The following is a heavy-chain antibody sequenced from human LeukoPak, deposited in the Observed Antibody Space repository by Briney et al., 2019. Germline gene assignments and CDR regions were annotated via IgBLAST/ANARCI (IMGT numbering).Heavy chain of an antibody. CDR2: INPNSGDT. CDR1: GYTFTDYY. V-gene: IGHV1-2*02. D-gene: IGHD5-18*01. J-gene: IGHJ4*02. Sequence: ASVKVSCKASGYTFTDYYNHWVRQAPGQGLEWMGWINPNSGDTNYAQNFQGRVTMTRDTSISTAFLELTSLQSDDTALYYCARGGSSYGYAYWGQGTQVTASS. CDR3: ARGGSSYGYAY.